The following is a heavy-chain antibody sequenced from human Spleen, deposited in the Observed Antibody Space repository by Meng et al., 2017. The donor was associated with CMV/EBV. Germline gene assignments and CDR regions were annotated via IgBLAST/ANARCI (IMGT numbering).Heavy chain of an antibody. J-gene: IGHJ4*02. CDR1: ISSSSYY. V-gene: IGHV4-39*01. Sequence: ISSSSYYWGWIRQPPGKGLEWIGSIYYSGSTYYNPPLESRVTISVDTSKNQFSLKLSSVTAADTAVYYCARPSWLGHCSSTSCETDYWGQGTLVTVSS. CDR3: ARPSWLGHCSSTSCETDY. CDR2: IYYSGST. D-gene: IGHD2-2*01.